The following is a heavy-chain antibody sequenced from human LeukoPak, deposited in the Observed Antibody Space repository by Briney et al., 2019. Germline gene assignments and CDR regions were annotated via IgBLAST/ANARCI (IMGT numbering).Heavy chain of an antibody. CDR1: GHSLAELA. D-gene: IGHD4-23*01. J-gene: IGHJ6*02. Sequence: GASVKVSCKVSGHSLAELAMPWVRQAPGKGLEWVGGVDPEEGETFYAQEGLGRVSMTEDTSTDTAYMELSSLTSEDTAVYYCAILPLTVVTPLDVWGQGTTVTVSS. V-gene: IGHV1-24*01. CDR3: AILPLTVVTPLDV. CDR2: VDPEEGET.